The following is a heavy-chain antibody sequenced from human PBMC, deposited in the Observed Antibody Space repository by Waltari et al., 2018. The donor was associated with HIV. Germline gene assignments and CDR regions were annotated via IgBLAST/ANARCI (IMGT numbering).Heavy chain of an antibody. CDR3: AKDAASIHYYGMDV. V-gene: IGHV3-9*01. D-gene: IGHD2-2*01. Sequence: EMKLVEYGGGLVQPGRSLILTCAASGINLAHYPLYWVRQAPGKGLEWVSGISWNSDIIGYADSVKGRFTISRDNAKNSLYLQMNSLGAEDTALYYCAKDAASIHYYGMDVWGQGTTVTVS. CDR1: GINLAHYP. CDR2: ISWNSDII. J-gene: IGHJ6*02.